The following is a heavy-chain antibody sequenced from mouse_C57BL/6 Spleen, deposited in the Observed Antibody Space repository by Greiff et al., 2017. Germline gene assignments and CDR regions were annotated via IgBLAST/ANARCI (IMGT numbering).Heavy chain of an antibody. CDR1: GYTFTDYN. V-gene: IGHV1-22*01. CDR3: ARYPIYYDYDGSGFAY. J-gene: IGHJ3*01. Sequence: VQLQQSGPELVKPGASVKMSCKASGYTFTDYNMHWVKQSHGKSLEWIGYINPNNGGTSYNQKFKGKATLTVNKSSSTAYMELRSLTSEDSAVYYCARYPIYYDYDGSGFAYWGQGTLVTVSA. D-gene: IGHD2-4*01. CDR2: INPNNGGT.